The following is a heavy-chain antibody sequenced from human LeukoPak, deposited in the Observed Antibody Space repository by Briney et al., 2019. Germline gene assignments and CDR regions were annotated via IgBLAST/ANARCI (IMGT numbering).Heavy chain of an antibody. J-gene: IGHJ4*02. CDR3: ARDRVGATILDY. V-gene: IGHV3-33*01. D-gene: IGHD1-26*01. CDR1: GFTFSSYG. Sequence: PGGSLRLSCAASGFTFSSYGMHWVRQAPGKGLEWVAVIWYDGSNKYYADSVKGQFTISRDNSKNTLYLQMNSLRAEDTAVYYCARDRVGATILDYWGQGTLVTVSS. CDR2: IWYDGSNK.